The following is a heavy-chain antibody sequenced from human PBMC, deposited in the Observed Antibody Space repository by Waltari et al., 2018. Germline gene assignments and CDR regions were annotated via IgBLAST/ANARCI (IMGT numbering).Heavy chain of an antibody. Sequence: QVQLVQSGVEMRRPGASVKVSCKASGYGITTYGVSWVRQAPGQGLELMGWISSDKLNTNYAQKCQLRVTMTTDTSTNTAYMELGSLTADDTAVYYCARDKGEVAGMDYWGQGTLVTVSS. V-gene: IGHV1-18*04. J-gene: IGHJ4*02. CDR1: GYGITTYG. CDR2: ISSDKLNT. CDR3: ARDKGEVAGMDY. D-gene: IGHD6-19*01.